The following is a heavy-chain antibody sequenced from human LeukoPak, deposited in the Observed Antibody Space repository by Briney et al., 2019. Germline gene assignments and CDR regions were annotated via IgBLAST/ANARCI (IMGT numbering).Heavy chain of an antibody. V-gene: IGHV4-59*01. CDR1: GGSISSYS. CDR2: IYYSGST. J-gene: IGHJ5*02. Sequence: SETLSLTCTVSGGSISSYSWSWIRQPPGKGLEWIGYIYYSGSTNYNPSLKSRVTISVDTSKNQFSLRLTSVTAADTAVYYCARAVGATLWFDPWGQGTLVTVSS. CDR3: ARAVGATLWFDP. D-gene: IGHD1-26*01.